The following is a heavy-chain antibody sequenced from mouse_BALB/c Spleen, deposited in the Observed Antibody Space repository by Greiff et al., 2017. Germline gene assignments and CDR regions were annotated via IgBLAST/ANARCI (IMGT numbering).Heavy chain of an antibody. CDR1: GYTFTSYY. CDR2: INPSNGGT. J-gene: IGHJ2*01. V-gene: IGHV1S81*02. Sequence: VQLQQSGAELVKPGASVKLSCKASGYTFTSYYMYWVKQRPGQGLEWIGEINPSNGGTNFNEKFKSKATLTVDKSSSTAYMQLSSLTSEDSAVYYCTRGPYYFDYWGQGTTLTVSS. CDR3: TRGPYYFDY.